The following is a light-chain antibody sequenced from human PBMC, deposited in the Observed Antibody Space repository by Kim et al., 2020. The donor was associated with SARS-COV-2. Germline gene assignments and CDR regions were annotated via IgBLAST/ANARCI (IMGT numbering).Light chain of an antibody. CDR2: QDT. J-gene: IGLJ2*01. V-gene: IGLV3-1*01. Sequence: VSPGQTASITCFGDKLGNKYACWYQQKPGQSPVLVIYQDTKRPSGIPERFSGSNSGNTATLTISGTQAMDEADYYCQAWDSSNVVFGGGTQLTVL. CDR3: QAWDSSNVV. CDR1: KLGNKY.